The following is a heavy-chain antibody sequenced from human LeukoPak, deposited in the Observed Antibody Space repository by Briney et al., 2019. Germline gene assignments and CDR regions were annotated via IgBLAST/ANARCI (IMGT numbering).Heavy chain of an antibody. CDR3: AYGQSSGSYYNPYCYYYLDV. Sequence: GGSLSLLCGPSGFTSSNEYVNGVRQAPGKGLEWVSAISGSGGSTYYADSVKGRFTISRDNSKNKLYLQMNSLRAEDTAVYYWAYGQSSGSYYNPYCYYYLDVWGKGTTVTVSS. V-gene: IGHV3-23*01. CDR1: GFTSSNEY. CDR2: ISGSGGST. D-gene: IGHD3-10*01. J-gene: IGHJ6*03.